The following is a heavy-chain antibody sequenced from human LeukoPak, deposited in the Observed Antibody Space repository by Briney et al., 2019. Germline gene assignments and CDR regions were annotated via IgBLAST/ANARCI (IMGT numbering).Heavy chain of an antibody. CDR1: GYSFTSYW. CDR3: ARQESGLAYSSSSY. CDR2: IDPSDSYT. J-gene: IGHJ4*02. D-gene: IGHD6-6*01. V-gene: IGHV5-10-1*01. Sequence: HGESLKISCKGSGYSFTSYWISWVRQMPGKGLEWMGRIDPSDSYTNYSPSFQGHVTISADKSISTAYLQWSSLKASDTAMYYCARQESGLAYSSSSYWGQGTLVTVSS.